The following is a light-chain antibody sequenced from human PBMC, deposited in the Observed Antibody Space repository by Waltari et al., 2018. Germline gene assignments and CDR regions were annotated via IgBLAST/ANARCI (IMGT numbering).Light chain of an antibody. V-gene: IGKV3-20*01. CDR1: QSVSRS. Sequence: EIVLTQSPGTLSLSPGERATLSCRASQSVSRSLAWYQQKPGQAPSLLIYGASSRATGIPDRFSGGGSGTDFSLTISRLEPEDFAVYYCQHYVRLPVTFGQGTKVEIK. CDR2: GAS. J-gene: IGKJ1*01. CDR3: QHYVRLPVT.